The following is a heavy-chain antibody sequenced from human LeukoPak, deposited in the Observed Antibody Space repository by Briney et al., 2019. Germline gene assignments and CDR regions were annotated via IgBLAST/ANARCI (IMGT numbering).Heavy chain of an antibody. CDR2: IYYSGST. D-gene: IGHD3-10*01. CDR3: AGSPYGSGSYFIY. CDR1: GGSISSYY. Sequence: SETLSLTCTVSGGSISSYYWSWIRQPPGKGLEWIGYIYYSGSTNYNPSLKSRVTISVDTSKNQFSLKLSSVTAADTAVYYCAGSPYGSGSYFIYWGQGTLVTVSS. V-gene: IGHV4-59*01. J-gene: IGHJ4*02.